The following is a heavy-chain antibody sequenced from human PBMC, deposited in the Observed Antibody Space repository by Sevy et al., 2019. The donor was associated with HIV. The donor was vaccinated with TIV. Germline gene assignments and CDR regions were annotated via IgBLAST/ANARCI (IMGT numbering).Heavy chain of an antibody. D-gene: IGHD6-13*01. Sequence: ASVKVSCKASGYTFTSYDINWVRQATGQGLEWMGWMNPNSGNTGYAQKFQGRVTMTRNTSISTAYMELNSLRSEDTAVYYCASDGHSSSTDAFDIWGQGTMVTVSS. V-gene: IGHV1-8*01. J-gene: IGHJ3*02. CDR3: ASDGHSSSTDAFDI. CDR1: GYTFTSYD. CDR2: MNPNSGNT.